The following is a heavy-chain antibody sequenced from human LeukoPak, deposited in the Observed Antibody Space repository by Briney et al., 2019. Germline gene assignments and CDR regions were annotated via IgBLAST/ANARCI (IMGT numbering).Heavy chain of an antibody. CDR3: ARDAPSPGAAHSSSYYFDY. J-gene: IGHJ4*02. CDR2: LSYDGSNE. V-gene: IGHV3-30-3*01. CDR1: GFTFNDAW. Sequence: GGSLRLSCAASGFTFNDAWMNWVRQAPGKGLEWVAVLSYDGSNEYYTDSVKGRFTISRDNSKNTLLLQMNSLRIEDTAEYYCARDAPSPGAAHSSSYYFDYWGQGTLVTVSS. D-gene: IGHD6-13*01.